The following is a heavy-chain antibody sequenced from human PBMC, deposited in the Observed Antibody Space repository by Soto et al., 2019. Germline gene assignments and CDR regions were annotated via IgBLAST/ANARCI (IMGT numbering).Heavy chain of an antibody. J-gene: IGHJ4*02. D-gene: IGHD3-22*01. CDR3: ARDSQGYDSSGYYY. CDR2: ISSSSSYI. CDR1: GFTFSSYS. V-gene: IGHV3-21*01. Sequence: GGSLRLSCAASGFTFSSYSMNWVRQAPGKGLEWVSSISSSSSYIYYADSVKGRFTISRDNAKNSLYLQMNSLRAEDTAVYYCARDSQGYDSSGYYYWGQGTLVTVSS.